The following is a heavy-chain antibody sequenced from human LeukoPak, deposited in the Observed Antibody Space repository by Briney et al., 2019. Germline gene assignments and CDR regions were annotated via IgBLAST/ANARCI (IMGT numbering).Heavy chain of an antibody. Sequence: GGSLRLSCAASGFTVSSNYMSWVRQAPGKGLEWVSVIYSSGRTYYADSVKGRFTISRDNSKNTLYLQMNSLRAEDTAVYYCARESNGGYYLSYWGQGTLVTVSS. J-gene: IGHJ4*02. D-gene: IGHD3-22*01. V-gene: IGHV3-66*01. CDR2: IYSSGRT. CDR3: ARESNGGYYLSY. CDR1: GFTVSSNY.